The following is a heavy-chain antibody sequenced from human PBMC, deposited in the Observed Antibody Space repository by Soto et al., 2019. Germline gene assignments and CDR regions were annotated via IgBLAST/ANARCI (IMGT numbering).Heavy chain of an antibody. J-gene: IGHJ6*02. V-gene: IGHV3-23*01. D-gene: IGHD2-2*01. CDR3: AKVRNLLGYCSSTSCYYGMDV. CDR2: ISGSGGST. CDR1: GFTFSSYA. Sequence: XGSLSLSCAASGFTFSSYAMSWVRQAPGKGLEWVSAISGSGGSTYYADSVKGRFTISRDNSKNTLYLQMNSLRAEDTAVYYCAKVRNLLGYCSSTSCYYGMDVWGQGTTVTVSS.